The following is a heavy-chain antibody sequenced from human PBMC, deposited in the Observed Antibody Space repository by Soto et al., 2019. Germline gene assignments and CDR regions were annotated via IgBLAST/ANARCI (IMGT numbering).Heavy chain of an antibody. Sequence: PSETLSLTCTVSGGSISSYYWSWIRQPPGKGLEWIGCIYYSGSTNYNPSLKSRVTISVDTSKNQFSLKLSSVTAADTAVYYFSRQKAVAGYYYYYYMDVWGKGTTVTVSS. J-gene: IGHJ6*03. CDR1: GGSISSYY. V-gene: IGHV4-59*01. D-gene: IGHD2-15*01. CDR2: IYYSGST. CDR3: SRQKAVAGYYYYYYMDV.